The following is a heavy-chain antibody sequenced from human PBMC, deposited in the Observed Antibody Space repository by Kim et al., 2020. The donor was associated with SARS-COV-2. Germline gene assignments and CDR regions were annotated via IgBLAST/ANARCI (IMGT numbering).Heavy chain of an antibody. J-gene: IGHJ5*02. V-gene: IGHV4-39*01. D-gene: IGHD5-18*01. Sequence: SLKSRVTISVDTSKNQFSLKLSSVTAADTAVYYCARRGGYSYGWVYWFDPWGQGTLVTVSS. CDR3: ARRGGYSYGWVYWFDP.